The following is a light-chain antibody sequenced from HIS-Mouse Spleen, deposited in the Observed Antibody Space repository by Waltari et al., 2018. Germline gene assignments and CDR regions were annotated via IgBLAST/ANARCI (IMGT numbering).Light chain of an antibody. J-gene: IGLJ1*01. Sequence: QSALTQPPSASGSPGPSVTISCTGTSSDVGGYTYVSWYQQHPGKAPNLLIYEVSKRPSGVPDRFSGSKSGNTASLTVSGLQAEDEADYYCSSYAGSNNYVFGTGTKVTVL. CDR2: EVS. CDR3: SSYAGSNNYV. V-gene: IGLV2-8*01. CDR1: SSDVGGYTY.